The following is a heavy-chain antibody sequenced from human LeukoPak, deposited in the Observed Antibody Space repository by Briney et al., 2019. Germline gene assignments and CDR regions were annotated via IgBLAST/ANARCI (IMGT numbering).Heavy chain of an antibody. CDR1: GFTFSSYA. V-gene: IGHV3-30-3*01. Sequence: GGSLRLSCAASGFTFSSYAMHWVRQTPGKGLEWVAVISYDGSNKYYADSVKGRFIISRDNSKNTLYLQMNSLRAEDTAVYYCAKAYDYYDSSGYHWGQGTLVTVSS. CDR2: ISYDGSNK. D-gene: IGHD3-22*01. CDR3: AKAYDYYDSSGYH. J-gene: IGHJ5*02.